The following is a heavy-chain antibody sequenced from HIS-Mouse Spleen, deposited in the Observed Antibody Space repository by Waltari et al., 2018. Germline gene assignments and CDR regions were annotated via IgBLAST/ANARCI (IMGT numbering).Heavy chain of an antibody. CDR1: GYSISSGYY. CDR3: ARALEYSSSWYDWYFDL. J-gene: IGHJ2*01. V-gene: IGHV4-38-2*02. D-gene: IGHD6-13*01. Sequence: QVQLQESGPGLVKPSETLSLTCTVSGYSISSGYYWGWIRQPPGKGLEWIGSICHSGRTYYNPSLKSRVTISVDTSKNQFSLKLSSVTAADTAVYYCARALEYSSSWYDWYFDLWGRGTLVTVSS. CDR2: ICHSGRT.